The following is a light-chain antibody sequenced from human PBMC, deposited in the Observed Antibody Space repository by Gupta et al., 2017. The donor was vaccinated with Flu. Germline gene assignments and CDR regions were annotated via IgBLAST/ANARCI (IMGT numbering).Light chain of an antibody. CDR1: QYISNY. CDR2: SAS. CDR3: QQSFTIPRT. J-gene: IGKJ2*01. Sequence: PSSLSASVGDRVNISCRATQYISNYLNWYQQKAGKAPHLLILSASRLQSGVPSRFSGSGSGTGFTLTISGLQAEDFTTYYCQQSFTIPRTFGQGTRLELK. V-gene: IGKV1-39*01.